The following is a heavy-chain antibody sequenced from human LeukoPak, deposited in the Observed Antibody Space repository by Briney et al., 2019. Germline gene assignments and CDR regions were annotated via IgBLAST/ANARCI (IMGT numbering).Heavy chain of an antibody. CDR3: ARATPLYYFDY. D-gene: IGHD2-2*02. Sequence: SETLSLTCSVSGDSISNYYWSWIRQPPGKGLELIGHIYSSGSINYTPSLKSRVTVSLDTSKNQFSLRLSSVTAADTAVYYCARATPLYYFDYWGQGTLVTVSS. CDR2: IYSSGSI. V-gene: IGHV4-59*01. J-gene: IGHJ4*02. CDR1: GDSISNYY.